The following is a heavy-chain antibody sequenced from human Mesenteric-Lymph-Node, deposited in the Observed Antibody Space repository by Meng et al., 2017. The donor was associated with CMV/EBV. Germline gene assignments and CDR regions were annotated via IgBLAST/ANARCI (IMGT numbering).Heavy chain of an antibody. Sequence: GESLKISCAASGFSFSSYAMHWVRQAPGKGLEWVAVISHDGNNKYYADSVKGRFTISRDNSRNTLYLQMNSLRAEDTAVYYCARVLTYNSSWSRYYYYGMDVWGQGTTVTVSS. J-gene: IGHJ6*02. CDR2: ISHDGNNK. CDR3: ARVLTYNSSWSRYYYYGMDV. V-gene: IGHV3-30*04. CDR1: GFSFSSYA. D-gene: IGHD6-13*01.